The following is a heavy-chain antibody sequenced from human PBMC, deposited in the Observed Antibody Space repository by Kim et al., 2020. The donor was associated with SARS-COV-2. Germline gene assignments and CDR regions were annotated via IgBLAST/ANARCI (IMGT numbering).Heavy chain of an antibody. CDR2: MNPNSGNT. J-gene: IGHJ5*02. CDR1: GYTFTSYD. Sequence: ASVKVSCKASGYTFTSYDINWVRQATGQGLEWMGWMNPNSGNTGYAQKFQGRVTMTRNTSISTAYMELSSLRSEDTAVYYCARVKARPYNARIAAAGRDWFGPWGQGTLVTVSS. V-gene: IGHV1-8*01. CDR3: ARVKARPYNARIAAAGRDWFGP. D-gene: IGHD6-13*01.